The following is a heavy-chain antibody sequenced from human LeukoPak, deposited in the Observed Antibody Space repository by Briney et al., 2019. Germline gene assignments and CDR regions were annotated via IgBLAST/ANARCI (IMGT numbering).Heavy chain of an antibody. Sequence: RPARSLRLSCAASGFTFSSYAMHWVRQAPGKGLEGVAVISYDGSNKYYADSVKGRFTISRDNSKNTLYLQMNSLRAEDTAVYYCARSFYGSGNGSFDYWGQGTLVTVSS. J-gene: IGHJ4*02. CDR2: ISYDGSNK. CDR1: GFTFSSYA. V-gene: IGHV3-30*04. D-gene: IGHD3-10*01. CDR3: ARSFYGSGNGSFDY.